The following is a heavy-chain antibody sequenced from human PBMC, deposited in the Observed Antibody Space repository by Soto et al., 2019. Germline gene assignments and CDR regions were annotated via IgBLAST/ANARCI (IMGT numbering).Heavy chain of an antibody. J-gene: IGHJ5*02. CDR3: ARLAGELPYNWFDP. D-gene: IGHD3-10*01. CDR1: GFTFSSYG. CDR2: IWYDGSNK. V-gene: IGHV3-33*01. Sequence: GGSLRLSCAASGFTFSSYGMHWVRQAPGKGLEWVAVIWYDGSNKYYAASVKGRFTISRDNSKNSLFLQMNSLRAEDTSLYYCARLAGELPYNWFDPWGQGTLVTVSS.